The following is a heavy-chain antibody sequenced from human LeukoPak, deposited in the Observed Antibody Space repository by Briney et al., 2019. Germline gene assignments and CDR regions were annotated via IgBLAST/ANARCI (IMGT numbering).Heavy chain of an antibody. V-gene: IGHV3-48*04. J-gene: IGHJ4*02. CDR2: ISSSGSTI. CDR3: ARAPYYYDSSGYYFPY. CDR1: GFTFSSYG. D-gene: IGHD3-22*01. Sequence: GGSLRLSCAASGFTFSSYGMSWVRQAPGKGLEWVSYISSSGSTIYYADSVKGRFTISRDNAKNSLYLQMNSLRAEDTAVYYCARAPYYYDSSGYYFPYWGQGTLVTVSS.